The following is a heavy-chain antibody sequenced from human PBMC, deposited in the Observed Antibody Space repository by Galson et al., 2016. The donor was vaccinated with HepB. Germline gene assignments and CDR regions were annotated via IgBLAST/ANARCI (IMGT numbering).Heavy chain of an antibody. J-gene: IGHJ4*02. D-gene: IGHD3-16*01. V-gene: IGHV3-30-3*01. CDR2: ISDYGTNK. Sequence: SLRLSCAISGLTFSRYAMQWVRQAPGKGLEWVAVISDYGTNKNYADSVKGRFTISRDNSEETLYLQMNSLKTEDTATYYCSTWGFTLGIDHWGRGILFTVSS. CDR1: GLTFSRYA. CDR3: STWGFTLGIDH.